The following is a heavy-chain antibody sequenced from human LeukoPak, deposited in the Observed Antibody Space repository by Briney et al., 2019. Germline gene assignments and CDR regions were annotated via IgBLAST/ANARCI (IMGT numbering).Heavy chain of an antibody. CDR3: AKAVQTIFGVGNYYMDV. J-gene: IGHJ6*03. CDR2: IRYDGSKK. V-gene: IGHV3-30*02. Sequence: GGSLRLSCAASGFTCSSYGMHWVRQAPGKGLEWVAFIRYDGSKKYYADSVNGRFTISRDNSKNTLYLQMDSLRAEDTAVYYCAKAVQTIFGVGNYYMDVWGKGTTVTVSS. CDR1: GFTCSSYG. D-gene: IGHD3-3*01.